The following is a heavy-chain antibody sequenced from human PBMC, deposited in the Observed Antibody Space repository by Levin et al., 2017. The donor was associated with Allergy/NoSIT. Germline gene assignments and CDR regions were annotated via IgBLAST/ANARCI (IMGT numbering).Heavy chain of an antibody. Sequence: GGSLRLSCAASGFTFSNAWMSWVRQAPGKGLEWVGRIKSKTDGGTTDYAAPVKGRFTISRDDSKNTLYLQMNSLKTEDTAVYYCTTGDLHYSSSSFDPWGQGTLVTVSS. V-gene: IGHV3-15*01. CDR3: TTGDLHYSSSSFDP. D-gene: IGHD6-13*01. J-gene: IGHJ5*02. CDR1: GFTFSNAW. CDR2: IKSKTDGGTT.